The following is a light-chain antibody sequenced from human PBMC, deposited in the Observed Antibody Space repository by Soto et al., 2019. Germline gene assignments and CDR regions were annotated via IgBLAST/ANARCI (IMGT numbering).Light chain of an antibody. CDR2: GAS. V-gene: IGKV3-20*01. CDR3: QQYGSSPKT. J-gene: IGKJ1*01. Sequence: EIALTQSPGTLSLSPGERATLSCRASQSVSSSYLAWYQQKPGQALRLLIYGASSSATGIPDRFSGSGSGTEFTLTISRLEPEDFAVYYCQQYGSSPKTFGQGTKVEIK. CDR1: QSVSSSY.